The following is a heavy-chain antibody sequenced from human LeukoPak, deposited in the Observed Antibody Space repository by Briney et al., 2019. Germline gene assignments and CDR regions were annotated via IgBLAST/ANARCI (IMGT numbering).Heavy chain of an antibody. CDR3: ARGRSSKGWFDP. V-gene: IGHV4-34*01. CDR2: INHSGST. CDR1: GGSFSGYY. D-gene: IGHD6-13*01. J-gene: IGHJ5*02. Sequence: KPSETLSLTCAVYGGSFSGYYWSWIRQPPGKGLEWIGEINHSGSTNYNPSLKSRVTISVDTSKNQFSLKLSSVTTADTAVYYCARGRSSKGWFDPWGQGTLVTVSS.